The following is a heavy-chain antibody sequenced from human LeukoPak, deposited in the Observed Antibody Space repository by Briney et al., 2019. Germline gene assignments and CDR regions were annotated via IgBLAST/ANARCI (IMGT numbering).Heavy chain of an antibody. D-gene: IGHD3-22*01. CDR3: ARIPRGGYYRFHY. CDR1: GYTFTSYD. Sequence: AASVKVSCKASGYTFTSYDINWVRQATGQGLEWMGWMNPNSGNTGYAQKFQGRVIMTRNTSISTAYMELSSLRSEDTAVYYCARIPRGGYYRFHYWGQGTLVTVSS. V-gene: IGHV1-8*01. J-gene: IGHJ4*02. CDR2: MNPNSGNT.